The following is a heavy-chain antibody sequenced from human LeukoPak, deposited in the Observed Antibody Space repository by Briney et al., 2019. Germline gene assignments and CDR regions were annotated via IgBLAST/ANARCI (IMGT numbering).Heavy chain of an antibody. CDR3: ATRAKGDFWSGYPDAFDI. CDR2: IIPIFGTA. V-gene: IGHV1-69*05. J-gene: IGHJ3*02. Sequence: SVKVSCRASGGTFSSYAISWVRQAPGQGLEWMGGIIPIFGTANYAQKFQGRVTITTDESTSTAYMELSSLRSEDTAVYYCATRAKGDFWSGYPDAFDIWGQGTMVTVSS. D-gene: IGHD3-3*01. CDR1: GGTFSSYA.